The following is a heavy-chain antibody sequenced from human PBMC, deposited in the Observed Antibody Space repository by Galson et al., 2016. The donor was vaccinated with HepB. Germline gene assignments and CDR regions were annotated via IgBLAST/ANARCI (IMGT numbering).Heavy chain of an antibody. CDR2: IIPMLNRA. CDR3: ATENGGNKIVDY. D-gene: IGHD2-8*01. V-gene: IGHV1-69*10. Sequence: SVKVSCKASGGTFSTYAISWVRQAPGQGLEWMGGIIPMLNRANYARRFQGRVTITADEGTGTAYMELISLRFEDTAVDYCATENGGNKIVDYWGQGTLVTVSS. J-gene: IGHJ4*02. CDR1: GGTFSTYA.